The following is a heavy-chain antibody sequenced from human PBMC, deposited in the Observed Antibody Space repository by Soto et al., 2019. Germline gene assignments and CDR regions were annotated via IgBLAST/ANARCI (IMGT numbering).Heavy chain of an antibody. J-gene: IGHJ4*02. CDR2: IYWDDDK. Sequence: QITLKESGPTLVKPTQTLTLTCTFSGFSLSTSGVGVGWIRQPPGKALVGLALIYWDDDKRYSPSLKSRLTNTKDTSKTQVVLTMTNMDPVDTATYYCTHSLVPNWGSRGAFDYWGQGTLVTVSS. V-gene: IGHV2-5*02. D-gene: IGHD7-27*01. CDR3: THSLVPNWGSRGAFDY. CDR1: GFSLSTSGVG.